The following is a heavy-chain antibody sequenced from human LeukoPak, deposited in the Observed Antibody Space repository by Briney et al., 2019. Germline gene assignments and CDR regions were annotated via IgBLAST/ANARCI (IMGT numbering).Heavy chain of an antibody. CDR2: IYYSGST. J-gene: IGHJ4*02. CDR3: ARFGSY. V-gene: IGHV4-31*01. Sequence: SQTLSLTCTVSGGSISSGGYYWSCIRQHPGEGLEWIGYIYYSGSTYYNPSLRSPLTISIDTSKNQLSLKLSSVTAADTAVYYCARFGSYWGQGTLVTVSS. D-gene: IGHD3-10*01. CDR1: GGSISSGGYY.